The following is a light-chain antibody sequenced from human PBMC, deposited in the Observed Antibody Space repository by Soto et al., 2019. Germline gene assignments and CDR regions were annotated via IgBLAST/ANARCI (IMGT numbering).Light chain of an antibody. V-gene: IGLV2-23*02. CDR1: SSDIGGYNL. J-gene: IGLJ2*01. CDR2: EAT. Sequence: QSALTQPASVSGSPGQSITISCTGTSSDIGGYNLVSWYQQHPGKAPKLIIYEATKRPSGVSDRFSGSRSGNTASLTISALQAEDEADYSCYSFAGSDTFVFGGGTKLTVL. CDR3: YSFAGSDTFV.